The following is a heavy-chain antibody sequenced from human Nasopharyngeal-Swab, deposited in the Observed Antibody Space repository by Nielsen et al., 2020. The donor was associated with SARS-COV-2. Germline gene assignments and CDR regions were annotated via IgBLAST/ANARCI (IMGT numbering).Heavy chain of an antibody. CDR2: IYSGGST. J-gene: IGHJ4*02. CDR3: ASGRFWGVPVY. D-gene: IGHD3-3*01. V-gene: IGHV3-66*01. Sequence: WIRQPPGKGLEWVSVIYSGGSTYYADPVKGRFTISRDKSKNTLYLQMNSLRAEDTAVYYCASGRFWGVPVYWGQGTLVTVSS.